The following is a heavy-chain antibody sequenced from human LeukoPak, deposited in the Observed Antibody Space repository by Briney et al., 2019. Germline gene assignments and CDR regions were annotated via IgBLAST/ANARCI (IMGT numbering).Heavy chain of an antibody. CDR2: INHSGST. D-gene: IGHD3-3*01. V-gene: IGHV4-34*01. Sequence: KPSETLSLTCAVYGGSFSGYYWSWIRQPPGKGLEWIGEINHSGSTNYNPSLRSRVTISVDTSKNQFSLKLSSVTAADTAVYYCARGSSKNFWSGYFGSLDYWGQGTLVTVSS. J-gene: IGHJ4*02. CDR3: ARGSSKNFWSGYFGSLDY. CDR1: GGSFSGYY.